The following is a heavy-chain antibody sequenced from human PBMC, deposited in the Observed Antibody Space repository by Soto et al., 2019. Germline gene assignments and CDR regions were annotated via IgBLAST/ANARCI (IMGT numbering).Heavy chain of an antibody. CDR1: GGTFSSHG. CDR3: ASERRDQYFEF. J-gene: IGHJ4*02. CDR2: IIPTFGTP. Sequence: QVQLVQSGTVVQRRGSSVKVSCQASGGTFSSHGMAWVRQAPGQGLEWMGGIIPTFGTPTYAPKFQGRGTMTEDKATNTAYMELSSLIAEDTGVYFCASERRDQYFEFWGSGNLITVSS. V-gene: IGHV1-69*06.